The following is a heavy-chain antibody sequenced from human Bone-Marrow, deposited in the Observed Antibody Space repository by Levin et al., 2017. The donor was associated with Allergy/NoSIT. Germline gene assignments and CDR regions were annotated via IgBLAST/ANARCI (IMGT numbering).Heavy chain of an antibody. V-gene: IGHV3-9*01. D-gene: IGHD3-22*01. CDR3: AKGVRVGHSSGWGYYYDY. CDR2: IRWDSGAT. CDR1: GFTFDDFS. Sequence: QPGGSLRLSCTASGFTFDDFSMHWVRRAPGKGLEWVSGIRWDSGATGYVDSVKGRFTISRDSARNSLYLQMNSLRAEDTALYYCAKGVRVGHSSGWGYYYDYWGQGTLVTVSS. J-gene: IGHJ4*02.